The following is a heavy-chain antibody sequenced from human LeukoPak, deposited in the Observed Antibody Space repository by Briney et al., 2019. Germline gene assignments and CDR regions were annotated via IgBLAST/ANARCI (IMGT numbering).Heavy chain of an antibody. CDR2: ISSSSSYI. V-gene: IGHV3-21*01. Sequence: GGSLRLSCAASGFTFSSYSMNWVRQAPGKGLEWVSSISSSSSYIYYADSVKGRFTISRDNAKNSLYLQMNSLRAEDTAVYYCARTPLKSYYCDSSGYEYYFDYWGQGTLVTVSS. D-gene: IGHD3-22*01. J-gene: IGHJ4*02. CDR1: GFTFSSYS. CDR3: ARTPLKSYYCDSSGYEYYFDY.